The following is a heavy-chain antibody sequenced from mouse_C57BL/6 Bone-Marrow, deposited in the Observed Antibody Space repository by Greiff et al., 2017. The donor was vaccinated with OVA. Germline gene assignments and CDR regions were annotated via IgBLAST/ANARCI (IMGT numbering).Heavy chain of an antibody. CDR3: ARKSYYWGCRDY. Sequence: VQLQQSGAELARPGASVKLSCKASGYTFTSYGISWVKQRTGQGLEWIGEIYPRSGNTYYNEKFKGKATLTADESSSTAYMELRSLTSEDSAVYFCARKSYYWGCRDYWGQGTTLTVSS. CDR1: GYTFTSYG. J-gene: IGHJ2*01. V-gene: IGHV1-81*01. D-gene: IGHD1-1*01. CDR2: IYPRSGNT.